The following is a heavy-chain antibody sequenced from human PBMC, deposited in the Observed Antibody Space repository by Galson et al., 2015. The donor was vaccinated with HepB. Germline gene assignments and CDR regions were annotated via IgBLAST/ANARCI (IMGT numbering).Heavy chain of an antibody. Sequence: SLRLSCAASGFTFSSYWMSWVRQAPGKGLEWVANIKQDGSEKYYVDSVKGRFTISRDNAKNSLYLQMNSLRAEDTAVYYCARVGSGWYGGNWFDPWGQGTLVTVSS. V-gene: IGHV3-7*01. CDR1: GFTFSSYW. D-gene: IGHD6-19*01. CDR2: IKQDGSEK. CDR3: ARVGSGWYGGNWFDP. J-gene: IGHJ5*02.